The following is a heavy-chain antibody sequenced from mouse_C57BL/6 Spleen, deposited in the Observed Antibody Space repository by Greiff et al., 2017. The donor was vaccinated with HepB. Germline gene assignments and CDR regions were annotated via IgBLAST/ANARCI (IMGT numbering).Heavy chain of an antibody. V-gene: IGHV1-52*01. J-gene: IGHJ3*01. CDR3: ARGPFAY. CDR2: IDPSDSET. Sequence: QVQLKESGAELVRPGSSVKLSCKASGYTFTSYWMHWVKQRPIQGLEWIGNIDPSDSETHYNQKFKDKATLTVDKSSSTAYMQLSSLTSEDSAVYYCARGPFAYWGQGTLVTVSA. CDR1: GYTFTSYW.